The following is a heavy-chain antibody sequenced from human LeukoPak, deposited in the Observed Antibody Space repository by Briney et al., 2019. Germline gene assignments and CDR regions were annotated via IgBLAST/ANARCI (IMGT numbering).Heavy chain of an antibody. CDR3: TRGTGCSA. V-gene: IGHV3-48*03. CDR2: ISGGDTTI. J-gene: IGHJ5*02. D-gene: IGHD6-25*01. CDR1: GFTISSYE. Sequence: PGGSLRLSCAASGFTISSYEMNWVRQAPGKGLEWVSYISGGDTTIYYADSVRGRFTISRDNAKNSLYLQMNSLRAEDTALYYCTRGTGCSAWGQGTLVTVSS.